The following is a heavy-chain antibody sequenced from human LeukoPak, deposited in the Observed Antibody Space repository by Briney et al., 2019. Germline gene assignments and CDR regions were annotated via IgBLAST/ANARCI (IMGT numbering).Heavy chain of an antibody. CDR3: AGARGNWTNIAFDT. CDR2: IIPIFGTA. CDR1: GGTFSSYA. Sequence: SVKVSCKASGGTFSSYAISWVRQAPGQGLEWMGGIIPIFGTANYARKFQGRVTITTDESTSTAYMELSSLRPADTAVYSCAGARGNWTNIAFDTWGQGKMVTVS. J-gene: IGHJ3*02. D-gene: IGHD3/OR15-3a*01. V-gene: IGHV1-69*05.